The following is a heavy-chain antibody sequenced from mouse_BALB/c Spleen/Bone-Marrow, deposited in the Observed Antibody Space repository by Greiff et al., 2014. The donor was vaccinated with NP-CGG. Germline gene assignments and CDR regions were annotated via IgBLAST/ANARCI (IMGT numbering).Heavy chain of an antibody. CDR2: INPSRVYT. CDR1: GYTFTSFT. J-gene: IGHJ2*01. V-gene: IGHV1-4*02. D-gene: IGHD2-10*01. CDR3: AREATYYSYFDY. Sequence: QVQLQQPAPELARPGASVKMSCKASGYTFTSFTIQWIKQRPGQGLEWIEYINPSRVYTDYNLKFKDKTTLTADKSSSTTYMQLTSLTSEDSAVYYCAREATYYSYFDYWGQGTTLAVSS.